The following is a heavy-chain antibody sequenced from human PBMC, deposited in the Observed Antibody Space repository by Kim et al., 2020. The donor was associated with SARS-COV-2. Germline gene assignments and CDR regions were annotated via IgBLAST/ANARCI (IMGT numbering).Heavy chain of an antibody. D-gene: IGHD2-21*01. J-gene: IGHJ4*03. Sequence: GGSLRLSCATSGFPFSNFWMSWVRQAPGKGLEWVANINQDGSEKYSLDSMKGRFTVSRDNAKNSLFLQLNSLRAEDTAVYFCVRGLGDSLTYSGYWGQGTPCHRLL. V-gene: IGHV3-7*03. CDR3: VRGLGDSLTYSGY. CDR2: INQDGSEK. CDR1: GFPFSNFW.